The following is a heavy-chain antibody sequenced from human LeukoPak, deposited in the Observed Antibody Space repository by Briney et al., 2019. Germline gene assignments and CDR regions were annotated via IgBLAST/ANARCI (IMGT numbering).Heavy chain of an antibody. CDR1: GFTFSTFG. Sequence: PGGSLRLSCAASGFTFSTFGMTWVRQAPGKGLEWISYISSSSRTIYYSDSVKGRFTISRDNGKDSLHLQMNSLSVDDTATYFCARVHALKTEAFDLWGQGTLVTVSS. CDR2: ISSSSRTI. V-gene: IGHV3-48*01. J-gene: IGHJ5*02. CDR3: ARVHALKTEAFDL.